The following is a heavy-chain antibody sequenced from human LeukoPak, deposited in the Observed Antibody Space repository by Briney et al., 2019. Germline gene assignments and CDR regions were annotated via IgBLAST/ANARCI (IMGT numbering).Heavy chain of an antibody. J-gene: IGHJ3*02. Sequence: GGSLRLSCAASGFTFSSYAMSWVRQAPGKGLEWVSAISGSGGSTYYADPVKGRFTISRDNSKNTLYLQMNSLRAEDTAVYYCAKSPVLRFLEWSTAPDAFDIWGQGTMVTVSS. D-gene: IGHD3-3*01. CDR3: AKSPVLRFLEWSTAPDAFDI. CDR1: GFTFSSYA. V-gene: IGHV3-23*01. CDR2: ISGSGGST.